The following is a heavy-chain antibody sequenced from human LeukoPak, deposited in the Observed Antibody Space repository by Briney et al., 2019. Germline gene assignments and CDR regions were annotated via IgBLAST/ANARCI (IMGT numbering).Heavy chain of an antibody. V-gene: IGHV3-23*01. Sequence: GGSLRLSCAASGFTFSHYGMSWVRQAPGKGLEWVSGFSGSGGNTYYADSVKGRFTISRDNSKNTLYLQMNSLRAEDTAVYYCAKGPDSYDSSSWGQGTLVTVSS. D-gene: IGHD3-22*01. CDR3: AKGPDSYDSSS. J-gene: IGHJ5*02. CDR2: FSGSGGNT. CDR1: GFTFSHYG.